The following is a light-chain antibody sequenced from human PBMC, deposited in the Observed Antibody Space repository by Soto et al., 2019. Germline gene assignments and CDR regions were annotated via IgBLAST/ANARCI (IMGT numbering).Light chain of an antibody. Sequence: DIQMTQSPSSLSASLEDRVTITCQPSQDITYYLNWYQHKPGKAPTLLIYDATTLETGVPSRFSGSRSGTHFTLTISSLQPEDVATYYCQQYAHLPPAFGGGTRVEI. CDR1: QDITYY. V-gene: IGKV1-33*01. CDR3: QQYAHLPPA. CDR2: DAT. J-gene: IGKJ4*01.